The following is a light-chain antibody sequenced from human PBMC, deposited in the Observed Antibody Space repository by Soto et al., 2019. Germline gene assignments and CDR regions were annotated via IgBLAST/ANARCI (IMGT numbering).Light chain of an antibody. Sequence: QTVVTQEASLSVSPGTTVTLTCGLSSGSVSANYYPSWYQQTPGQAPLTLIYNTNTRSSGVPDRFSGSILGNKAALTITGAQADDESDYYCVLYMGSGIWVFGGGTKLTVL. V-gene: IGLV8-61*01. CDR1: SGSVSANYY. CDR2: NTN. J-gene: IGLJ3*02. CDR3: VLYMGSGIWV.